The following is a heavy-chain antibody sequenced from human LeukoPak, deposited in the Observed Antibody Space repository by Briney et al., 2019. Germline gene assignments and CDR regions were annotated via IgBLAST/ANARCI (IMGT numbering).Heavy chain of an antibody. J-gene: IGHJ4*02. CDR2: IYYTGST. CDR1: GGSISSSY. D-gene: IGHD3-22*01. CDR3: ARMYDRSGYYYPFDY. Sequence: PSETLSLTCTVSGGSISSSYWSWIRQPPGKGLEWIGYIYYTGSTNYNPSLKSRVTISADTSKNHFSLKLSSVTAADTAVYYCARMYDRSGYYYPFDYWGQGTLVTVSS. V-gene: IGHV4-59*08.